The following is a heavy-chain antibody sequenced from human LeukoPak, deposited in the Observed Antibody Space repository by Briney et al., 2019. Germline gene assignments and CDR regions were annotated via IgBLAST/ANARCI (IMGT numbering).Heavy chain of an antibody. Sequence: SDTLTLACTVSYVYSRWLYLPWNQQSPGNGLDKIAYIYYSGNTNYNPSLKSRVTISVDTSKNQFSLKLSSVTAADTAVYFCVRITSCSSGVCPPYFDYWGQGTLVTVSS. CDR3: VRITSCSSGVCPPYFDY. CDR2: IYYSGNT. V-gene: IGHV4-59*11. J-gene: IGHJ4*02. D-gene: IGHD2-8*01. CDR1: YVYSRWLY.